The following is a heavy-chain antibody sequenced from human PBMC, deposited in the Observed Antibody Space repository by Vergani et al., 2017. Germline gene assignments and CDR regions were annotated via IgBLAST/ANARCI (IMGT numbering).Heavy chain of an antibody. CDR3: AREERPYGGYGAHFDY. CDR2: FTAIGSA. D-gene: IGHD5-12*01. Sequence: QVHLQQRGAGVLKPTETLSLTCGVIGGSLSGYFWSWIRQSPGRGLEWIGEFTAIGSAKYSPSATSRVTISVDTSRGEFTLTVTSVTAADTAVYYCAREERPYGGYGAHFDYWGQGTLVTVSS. J-gene: IGHJ4*02. V-gene: IGHV4-34*02. CDR1: GGSLSGYF.